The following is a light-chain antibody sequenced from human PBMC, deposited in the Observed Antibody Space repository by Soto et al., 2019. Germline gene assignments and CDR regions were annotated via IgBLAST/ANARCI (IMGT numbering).Light chain of an antibody. CDR1: QSVSSNY. CDR2: GAS. CDR3: QQYGGSSGT. J-gene: IGKJ1*01. V-gene: IGKV3-20*01. Sequence: EIVLTQSPGTLSLSPGARATLSCRASQSVSSNYLAWYQQKPGQAPRLLIYGASSRATGIPDRFSGSGSGTDFTLTISRLEPEDFAVYYCQQYGGSSGTFGQGTKVEIK.